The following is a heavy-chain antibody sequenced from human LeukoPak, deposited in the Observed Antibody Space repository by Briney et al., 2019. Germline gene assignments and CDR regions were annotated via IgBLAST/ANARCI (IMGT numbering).Heavy chain of an antibody. Sequence: SQTLSLTCAISGDSVSSNSAAWNWIRQSPSRGLEWLGRTYYRSKWYNDYAVSVKSRITINPDTSKNQFSLQLNSVTPEDTAVYYCARDGGVFLTAAGTKVKIYYYGMDVWGQGTTVTVSS. J-gene: IGHJ6*02. D-gene: IGHD6-13*01. CDR3: ARDGGVFLTAAGTKVKIYYYGMDV. V-gene: IGHV6-1*01. CDR1: GDSVSSNSAA. CDR2: TYYRSKWYN.